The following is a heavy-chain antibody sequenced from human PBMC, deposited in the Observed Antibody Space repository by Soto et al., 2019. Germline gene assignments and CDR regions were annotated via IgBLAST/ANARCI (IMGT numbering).Heavy chain of an antibody. Sequence: GGSLRLSCAASGFTFSSYWMHWVRQAPGKGLVWVSRINGDGSSTTYADSVKGRFTISRDNAENTLYLQMNSLRAEDTAVYYCAECCSSTVDIWGQGTMVTVSS. CDR1: GFTFSSYW. CDR3: AECCSSTVDI. D-gene: IGHD2-2*01. J-gene: IGHJ3*02. V-gene: IGHV3-74*01. CDR2: INGDGSST.